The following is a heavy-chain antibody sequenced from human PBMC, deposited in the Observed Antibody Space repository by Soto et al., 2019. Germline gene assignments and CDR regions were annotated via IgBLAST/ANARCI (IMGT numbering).Heavy chain of an antibody. Sequence: QVQLVQSGAEVKKPGASVKVSCKTSGYTFTSYDINWVRQAPGQGPEWMGWMNPNSGNTVYAQKFQGRVTMTSDTSTTTAYMDLSNLRSDDTAVYYCARGRKGRFDPWGQGTLVTVSS. CDR3: ARGRKGRFDP. CDR1: GYTFTSYD. CDR2: MNPNSGNT. J-gene: IGHJ5*02. V-gene: IGHV1-8*02.